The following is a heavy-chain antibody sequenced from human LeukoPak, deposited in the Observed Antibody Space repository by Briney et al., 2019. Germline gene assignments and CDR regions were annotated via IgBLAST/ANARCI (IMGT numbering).Heavy chain of an antibody. J-gene: IGHJ4*02. Sequence: SETLSLTCAVSGGSISSGGYSWSWIRQPPGKGLEWIGYTSRSGSTYYNPALKSRVTISVDRSKNQFSLKLSSVTAADTAVYYCARQRRYDDILTGFYRADEFDYWGQGTLATVSS. CDR3: ARQRRYDDILTGFYRADEFDY. V-gene: IGHV4-30-2*01. CDR2: TSRSGST. CDR1: GGSISSGGYS. D-gene: IGHD3-9*01.